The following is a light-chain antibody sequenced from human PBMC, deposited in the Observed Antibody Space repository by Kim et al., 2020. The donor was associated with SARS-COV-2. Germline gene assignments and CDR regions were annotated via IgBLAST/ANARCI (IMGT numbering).Light chain of an antibody. CDR2: EAS. J-gene: IGKJ1*01. CDR3: QQYNSYPWT. Sequence: VGEGGASTCRASQRISSWLAWYQQKPGNAPRLLIYEASSLEGGVPSRFSGSGSGTEFTLTISSLQPDDFATYYCQQYNSYPWTFGQGTKVDIK. V-gene: IGKV1-5*03. CDR1: QRISSW.